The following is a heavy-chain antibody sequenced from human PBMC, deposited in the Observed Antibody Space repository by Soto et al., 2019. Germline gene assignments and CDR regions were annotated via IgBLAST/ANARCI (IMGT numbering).Heavy chain of an antibody. Sequence: GASVKVSCKASGYTFTGYYMHWVRQAPGQGLEWMGWIDPNRGVSYSAQKFQARVTMTRDTSINTAYMELSRLRSDDTAVYYCARDRDLYSGNHARLDSDYWGQGTLV. J-gene: IGHJ4*02. CDR1: GYTFTGYY. CDR2: IDPNRGVS. V-gene: IGHV1-2*02. D-gene: IGHD1-26*01. CDR3: ARDRDLYSGNHARLDSDY.